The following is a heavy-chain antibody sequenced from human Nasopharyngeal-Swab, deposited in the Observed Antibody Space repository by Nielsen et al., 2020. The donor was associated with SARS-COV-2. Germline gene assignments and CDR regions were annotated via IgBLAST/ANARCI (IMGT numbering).Heavy chain of an antibody. CDR1: GGSISSYY. V-gene: IGHV4-59*01. J-gene: IGHJ3*02. Sequence: SETLSLTCTVSGGSISSYYWSWIRQPPGKGLEWIGYIYYSGSTNYNPSLKSRVTISGDTSKNQFSLKLSSVTAADTAVYYCARVGVYYDILTGNRNAFDIWGQGTMVTVSS. CDR3: ARVGVYYDILTGNRNAFDI. CDR2: IYYSGST. D-gene: IGHD3-9*01.